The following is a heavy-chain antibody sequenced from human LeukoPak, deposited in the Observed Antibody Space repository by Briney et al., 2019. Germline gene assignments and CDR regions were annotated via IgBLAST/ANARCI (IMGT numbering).Heavy chain of an antibody. J-gene: IGHJ6*03. Sequence: SGGSLRLSCAASGFTFSSYWMSWVRQAPGKGLEWVANIKQDGSEKYYVDSVKGRFTISRDNAKDSLYLQMNSLRAEDTAVYYCARELPYCSGGSCYYYYYYYMDVWGKGTTVTVSS. CDR2: IKQDGSEK. CDR3: ARELPYCSGGSCYYYYYYYMDV. V-gene: IGHV3-7*01. CDR1: GFTFSSYW. D-gene: IGHD2-15*01.